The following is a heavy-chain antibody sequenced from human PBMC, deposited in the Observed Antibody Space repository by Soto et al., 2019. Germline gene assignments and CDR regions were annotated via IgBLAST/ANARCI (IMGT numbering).Heavy chain of an antibody. D-gene: IGHD2-15*01. V-gene: IGHV3-21*01. CDR3: ARDRGYSLYYYCGMDV. J-gene: IGHJ6*02. CDR1: GFTFSSYS. Sequence: PGGSLRLSCAASGFTFSSYSMNWVRQAPGKGLEWVSSISSSSSYIYYADSVKGRFTISRDNAKNSLYLQMNSLRAEDTAVYYCARDRGYSLYYYCGMDVWGQGTTVTVSS. CDR2: ISSSSSYI.